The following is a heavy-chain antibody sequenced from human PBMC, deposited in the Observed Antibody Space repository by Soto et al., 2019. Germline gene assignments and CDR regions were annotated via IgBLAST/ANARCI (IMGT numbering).Heavy chain of an antibody. CDR1: GFTVSSNY. CDR2: IYSGGST. J-gene: IGHJ5*02. D-gene: IGHD3-3*01. Sequence: GGSLRLSCAASGFTVSSNYMSWVRQAPGKGLEWVSVIYSGGSTYYADSVKGRFTISRDNSKNTLYLQMNSLRAEDTAVYYCAGGGRTYYDFWSGYYWFDPWGQGTLVTVSS. CDR3: AGGGRTYYDFWSGYYWFDP. V-gene: IGHV3-66*01.